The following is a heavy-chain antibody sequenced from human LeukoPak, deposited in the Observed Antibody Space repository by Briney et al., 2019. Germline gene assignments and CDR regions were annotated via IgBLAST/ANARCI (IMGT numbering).Heavy chain of an antibody. J-gene: IGHJ4*02. D-gene: IGHD3-22*01. Sequence: GGSLRLSCVASGFTFSGYWMNWVRQAPGKGLEWVANLKRDGSLTNYVDSVKGRFTISRDNAKNSLHLQMNSLTAEDTAVYYCARIDYAGSGFFDYWGQGTLVTVS. CDR3: ARIDYAGSGFFDY. CDR2: LKRDGSLT. CDR1: GFTFSGYW. V-gene: IGHV3-7*02.